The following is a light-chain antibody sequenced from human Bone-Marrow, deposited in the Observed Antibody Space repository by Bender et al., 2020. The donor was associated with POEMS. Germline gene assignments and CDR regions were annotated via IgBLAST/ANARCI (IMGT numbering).Light chain of an antibody. Sequence: QSALTQPPSASGSPGQSVTISCTGTSSDVGSYNSASWYQQHPGKAPTLMIYDVTNRSSGVSNRFSGSKSGNTASLTISGLQADDEADYYCSSYISSSTRPYVFGTGTKVTVL. CDR2: DVT. V-gene: IGLV2-14*03. J-gene: IGLJ1*01. CDR1: SSDVGSYNS. CDR3: SSYISSSTRPYV.